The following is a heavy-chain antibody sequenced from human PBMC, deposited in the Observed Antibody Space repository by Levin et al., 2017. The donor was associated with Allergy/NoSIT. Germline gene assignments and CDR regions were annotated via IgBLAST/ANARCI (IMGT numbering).Heavy chain of an antibody. CDR1: GFTFSGYT. D-gene: IGHD6-6*01. CDR2: ISSSSTYI. V-gene: IGHV3-21*01. J-gene: IGHJ3*02. Sequence: PGGSLRLSCAASGFTFSGYTLNWVRQAPGKGLEWVSSISSSSTYIYYADSLKGRFTISRDDANNSLSLQMNSLRVEDTAVYYCASDGSYDTLDIWGQGTMVTVSS. CDR3: ASDGSYDTLDI.